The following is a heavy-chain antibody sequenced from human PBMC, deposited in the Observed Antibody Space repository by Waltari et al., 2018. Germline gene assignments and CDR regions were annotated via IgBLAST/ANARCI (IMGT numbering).Heavy chain of an antibody. CDR1: GFTFTSSA. J-gene: IGHJ4*02. Sequence: QMQLVQSGPEVKKPGTSVKVSCKASGFTFTSSAVQWVRQARGQRLEWIGWIVVGSGNTNYAQKFQERVTITRDMSTSTAYMELSSLRSEDTAVYYCADSPPGDTASGYWGQGTLVTVSS. D-gene: IGHD5-18*01. CDR2: IVVGSGNT. V-gene: IGHV1-58*01. CDR3: ADSPPGDTASGY.